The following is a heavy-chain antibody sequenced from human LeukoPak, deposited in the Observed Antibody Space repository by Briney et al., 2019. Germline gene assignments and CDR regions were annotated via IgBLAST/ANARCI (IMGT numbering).Heavy chain of an antibody. CDR2: ISSSGSTI. Sequence: GGSLRLSCAASGFTFSDYYMSWIRQAPGKGLEWVSYISSSGSTIYYVDSVKGRFTISRDNAKNSLYLQMNSLRAEDTAVYYCARSVTGNDPYFDYWGQGTLVTVSS. D-gene: IGHD1-20*01. V-gene: IGHV3-11*01. CDR3: ARSVTGNDPYFDY. CDR1: GFTFSDYY. J-gene: IGHJ4*02.